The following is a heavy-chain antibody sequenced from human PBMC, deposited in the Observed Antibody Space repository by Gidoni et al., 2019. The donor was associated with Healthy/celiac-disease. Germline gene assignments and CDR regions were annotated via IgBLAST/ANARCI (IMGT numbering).Heavy chain of an antibody. D-gene: IGHD2-2*01. V-gene: IGHV4-34*01. CDR3: ARRRGYCSSTSCYQNYFDY. Sequence: QVQLQQWGAGLLKPSETLSLTCAVYGGSFSGYYWSWIRQPPGKGLEWIGEINHSGSTNYNPSLKSRVTISVDTSKNQFSLKLSSVTAADTAVYYCARRRGYCSSTSCYQNYFDYWGQGTLVTVSS. CDR1: GGSFSGYY. CDR2: INHSGST. J-gene: IGHJ4*02.